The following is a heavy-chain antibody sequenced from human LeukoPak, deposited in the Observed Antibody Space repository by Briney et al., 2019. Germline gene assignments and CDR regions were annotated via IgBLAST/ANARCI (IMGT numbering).Heavy chain of an antibody. CDR3: AKDWPGDIVVVPAARRYAFDI. V-gene: IGHV3-30*02. D-gene: IGHD2-2*01. Sequence: GGSLRLSCAASGFTFSSYGMHWVRQAPGKGLEWVAFIRYDGSNKYYADSVKGRFTISRDNSKNTLYLQMNSLRAEDTAVYYCAKDWPGDIVVVPAARRYAFDIWGQGTMVTVSS. CDR2: IRYDGSNK. J-gene: IGHJ3*02. CDR1: GFTFSSYG.